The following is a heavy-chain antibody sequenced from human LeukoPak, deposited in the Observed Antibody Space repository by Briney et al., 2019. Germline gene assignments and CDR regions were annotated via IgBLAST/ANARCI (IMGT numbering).Heavy chain of an antibody. V-gene: IGHV1-2*02. CDR3: ARASDSGWEEYLRH. Sequence: ASVKVSCKASGYTFTSYYFHWVRQAPGQGFEWVGYIDPSTGATNYAQKFQGRVTLTRDTSITTAYMELIRLTSDDAALYFCARASDSGWEEYLRHSGQTILVAVSS. CDR2: IDPSTGAT. J-gene: IGHJ1*01. D-gene: IGHD6-19*01. CDR1: GYTFTSYY.